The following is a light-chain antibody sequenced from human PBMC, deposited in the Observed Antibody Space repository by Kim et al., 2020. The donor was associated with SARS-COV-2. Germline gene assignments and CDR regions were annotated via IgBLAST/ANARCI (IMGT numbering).Light chain of an antibody. CDR1: NIGDKS. CDR3: QVWDSGSDQKV. J-gene: IGLJ3*02. Sequence: SYELTQPPSVSMAPGKTASISCGGDNIGDKSVHWYQQKPGRAPVLVIYYDYNRPSGIPERFSGSNSGNTATLTISRVEAGDEADYSCQVWDSGSDQKVFG. CDR2: YDY. V-gene: IGLV3-21*04.